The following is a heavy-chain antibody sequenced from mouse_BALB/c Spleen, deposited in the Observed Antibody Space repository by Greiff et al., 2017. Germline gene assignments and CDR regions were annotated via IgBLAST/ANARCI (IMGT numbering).Heavy chain of an antibody. V-gene: IGHV5-4*02. CDR1: GFTFSDYY. J-gene: IGHJ3*01. CDR3: ARGGNYVTGFAY. D-gene: IGHD2-1*01. Sequence: EVQVVESGGGLVKPGGSLKLSCAASGFTFSDYYMYWVRQTPEKRLEWVATISDGGSYTYYPDSVKGRFTISRDNAKNNLYLQMSSLKSEDTAMYYCARGGNYVTGFAYWGQGTLVTVSA. CDR2: ISDGGSYT.